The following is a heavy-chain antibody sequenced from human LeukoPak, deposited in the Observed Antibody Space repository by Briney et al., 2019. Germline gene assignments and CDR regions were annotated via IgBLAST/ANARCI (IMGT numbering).Heavy chain of an antibody. CDR2: IYYSGST. CDR1: GGSISSYY. D-gene: IGHD1-26*01. J-gene: IGHJ4*02. V-gene: IGHV4-59*08. CDR3: ARRNKLRAVGATSFDY. Sequence: SETLSLTCTVSGGSISSYYWSWIRQPPGKGLEWIGYIYYSGSTYYNPSLKSRVTISVDTSKNQFSLKLSSVTAADTAVYYCARRNKLRAVGATSFDYWGQGTLVTVSS.